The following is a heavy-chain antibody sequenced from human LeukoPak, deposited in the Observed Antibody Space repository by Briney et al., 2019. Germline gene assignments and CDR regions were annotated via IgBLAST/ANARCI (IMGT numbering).Heavy chain of an antibody. D-gene: IGHD6-13*01. Sequence: SETLSLTCTVSGGSISSSSYYWSWIRQPPGKGLEWIGYIYYSGSTNYNPSLKSRVTISVDTSKNQFSLKLSSVTAADTAVYYCARENKQQLYAFDIWGQGTMVTVSS. J-gene: IGHJ3*02. V-gene: IGHV4-61*01. CDR3: ARENKQQLYAFDI. CDR1: GGSISSSSYY. CDR2: IYYSGST.